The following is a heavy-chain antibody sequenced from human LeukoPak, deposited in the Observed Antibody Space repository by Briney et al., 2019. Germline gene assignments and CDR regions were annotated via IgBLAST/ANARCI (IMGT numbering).Heavy chain of an antibody. CDR1: GFTFSSYG. CDR3: AREVIAAAGTGAFDI. Sequence: PGGSLRLSCAASGFTFSSYGMHWVRQAPGKGLEWVAVIWYDGSNKYYADSVKGRFTISRDNSKNTLYLQMNSLRAEDAAVYYCAREVIAAAGTGAFDIWGQGTMVTVSS. CDR2: IWYDGSNK. J-gene: IGHJ3*02. D-gene: IGHD6-13*01. V-gene: IGHV3-33*01.